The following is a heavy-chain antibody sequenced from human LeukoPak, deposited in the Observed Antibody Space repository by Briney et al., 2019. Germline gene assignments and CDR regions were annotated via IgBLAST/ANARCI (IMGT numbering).Heavy chain of an antibody. CDR2: INLSAGST. CDR1: GYTFTSYY. D-gene: IGHD2-15*01. CDR3: ARTYCSGGTCYLTELH. V-gene: IGHV1-46*01. Sequence: GASVKVSCKASGYTFTSYYIHWVRQAPGQGLEWMGIINLSAGSTSYAQKFQGRVAMTRDTSTSTVYMDLSSLRSEDTAVYYCARTYCSGGTCYLTELHWGQGTLVTVSS. J-gene: IGHJ4*02.